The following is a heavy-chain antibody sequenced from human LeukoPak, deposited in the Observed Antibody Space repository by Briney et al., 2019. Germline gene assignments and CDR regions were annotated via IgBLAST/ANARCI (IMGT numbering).Heavy chain of an antibody. CDR3: ARDRIVVVTASQGYYYGMDV. V-gene: IGHV1-2*02. D-gene: IGHD2-21*02. Sequence: ASVKVSCKASVYTFTGYYMHWVRQAPGQGLEWMGWINPNSGGTNYAQKFQGRVTMTRDTSISTAYMELSRLRSDDTAVYYCARDRIVVVTASQGYYYGMDVWSQGTTVTVSS. CDR1: VYTFTGYY. CDR2: INPNSGGT. J-gene: IGHJ6*02.